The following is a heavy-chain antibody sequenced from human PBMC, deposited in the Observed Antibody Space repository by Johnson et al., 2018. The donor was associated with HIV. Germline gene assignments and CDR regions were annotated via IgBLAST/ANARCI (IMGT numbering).Heavy chain of an antibody. CDR1: GFTFSSYG. D-gene: IGHD3-22*01. V-gene: IGHV3-30*02. CDR3: AKDKSGRYYDSSGYSLDDAFDI. CDR2: IRYGGSNK. J-gene: IGHJ3*02. Sequence: QVQLVESGGGVVQPGGSLRLSCAASGFTFSSYGMHWVRQAPGKGLEWVAFIRYGGSNKYYADSVKGRFTISRDNSKNTLYLQMNSLRAEDTALYYCAKDKSGRYYDSSGYSLDDAFDIWGQGTMVTVSS.